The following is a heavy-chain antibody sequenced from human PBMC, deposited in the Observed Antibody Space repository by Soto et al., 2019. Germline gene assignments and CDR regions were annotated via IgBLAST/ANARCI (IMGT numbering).Heavy chain of an antibody. Sequence: QVQLVQSGAEVKKPGASVKVSCKASGYTFTDYYMHWVRQAPGQGLEWMGWINPNSGGIKYAQKFQAWVTMTADTSISTAYLELSRLRSDHTAVYYCAREIRSGYYKYWYFDLWGRGTLVTVSS. CDR1: GYTFTDYY. CDR2: INPNSGGI. J-gene: IGHJ2*01. V-gene: IGHV1-2*04. D-gene: IGHD3-3*01. CDR3: AREIRSGYYKYWYFDL.